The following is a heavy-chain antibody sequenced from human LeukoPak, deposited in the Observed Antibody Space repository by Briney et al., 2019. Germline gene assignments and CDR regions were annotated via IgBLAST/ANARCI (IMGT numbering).Heavy chain of an antibody. D-gene: IGHD2-2*01. CDR2: IYPDDSDT. CDR3: VRHLSDITSCPNY. CDR1: GYRFNAYW. J-gene: IGHJ4*02. V-gene: IGHV5-51*01. Sequence: GESLKISCKGSGYRFNAYWIAWVRQMPGKGLEWMGIIYPDDSDTRYSPSFQGQVTISADKSVRTAYLQWSSLKASDTAMYYCVRHLSDITSCPNYWGPGTLITVAS.